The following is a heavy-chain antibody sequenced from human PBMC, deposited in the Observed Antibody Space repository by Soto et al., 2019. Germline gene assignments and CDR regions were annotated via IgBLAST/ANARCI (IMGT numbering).Heavy chain of an antibody. D-gene: IGHD2-8*01. CDR3: SRLISGCPADS. Sequence: SETLSLTCTVSGGSISSCNYHWGWIRQPPGKGLEWIGSIYYLGNTYYNPSLKSRVTISVDTSKNQFSLKLSSVTAADTAVYYCSRLISGCPADSWGQGTLVTVSS. CDR1: GGSISSCNYH. V-gene: IGHV4-39*01. J-gene: IGHJ4*02. CDR2: IYYLGNT.